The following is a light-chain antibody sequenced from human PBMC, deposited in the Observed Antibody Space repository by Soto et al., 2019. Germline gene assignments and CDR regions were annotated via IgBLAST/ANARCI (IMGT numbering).Light chain of an antibody. CDR1: SSDIGAYNH. CDR2: KVS. V-gene: IGLV2-14*01. Sequence: QSALTQPASVSGSPGQSITISCSGSSSDIGAYNHVAWFQQFPGKTPKLVINKVSNRPSGVSNRFSGSKSGNTASLTISGLLAEDEADYFCTSSTSDSLYVFGTGTKVTVL. CDR3: TSSTSDSLYV. J-gene: IGLJ1*01.